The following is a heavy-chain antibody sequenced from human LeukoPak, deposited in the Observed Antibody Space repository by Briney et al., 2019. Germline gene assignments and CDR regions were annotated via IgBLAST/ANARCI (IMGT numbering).Heavy chain of an antibody. Sequence: GGSLRLSCAASGFTFSNYGMHWVRQAPAKGLEWVGAVSYDGSNKYYPDSVKGRFTISRDNARNSLFLQMNSLRAEDTAIYYCARVPLSRCSSGDCFPTFDNWGQGTLVTVSS. CDR1: GFTFSNYG. V-gene: IGHV3-30*03. D-gene: IGHD2-21*02. CDR3: ARVPLSRCSSGDCFPTFDN. J-gene: IGHJ4*02. CDR2: VSYDGSNK.